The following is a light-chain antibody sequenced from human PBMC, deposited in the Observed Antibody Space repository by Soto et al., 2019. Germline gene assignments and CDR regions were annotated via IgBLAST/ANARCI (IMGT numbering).Light chain of an antibody. CDR3: QQYNNWPYT. Sequence: EIVMTQSPATLSVSPGERATLSCRASQSVSSNLAWYQQKPGQAPRLLIYGASTRATGITARFSGSRSGTEFTLTISSLQSEDFAVYYCQQYNNWPYTFGQRTKLEIK. V-gene: IGKV3-15*01. CDR2: GAS. J-gene: IGKJ2*01. CDR1: QSVSSN.